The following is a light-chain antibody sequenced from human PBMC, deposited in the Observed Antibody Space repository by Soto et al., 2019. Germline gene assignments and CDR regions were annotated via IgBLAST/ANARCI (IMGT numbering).Light chain of an antibody. J-gene: IGKJ1*01. CDR2: AAS. V-gene: IGKV1-27*01. CDR3: QKYNSAPWT. Sequence: DIQMTQSPSSLSASIGDRVTITCRASQGISNYLAWFQQKAGKVPNLLIYAASTLQSGVPSRFSGSGSGTDFSLTISSLQPEDVATYYCQKYNSAPWTFGQGTKVEIK. CDR1: QGISNY.